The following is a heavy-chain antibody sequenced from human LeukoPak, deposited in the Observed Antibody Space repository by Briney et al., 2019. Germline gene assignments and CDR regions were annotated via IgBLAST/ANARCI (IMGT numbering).Heavy chain of an antibody. V-gene: IGHV3-74*01. Sequence: GGSLRLSCAASGFTFSSYWMHWVRQAPGKGLVWVSRMNTDGSIINHADSVKGRFTISRDNAKNTLYLQMNSLRAEDTAVYYCAKDKEWFQLGDAFDIWGQGTMVTVSS. J-gene: IGHJ3*02. CDR2: MNTDGSII. D-gene: IGHD3-3*01. CDR3: AKDKEWFQLGDAFDI. CDR1: GFTFSSYW.